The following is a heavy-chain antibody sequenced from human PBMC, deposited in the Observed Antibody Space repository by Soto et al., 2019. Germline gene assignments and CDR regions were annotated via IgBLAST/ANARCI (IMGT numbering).Heavy chain of an antibody. J-gene: IGHJ6*03. D-gene: IGHD4-17*01. CDR2: IYPGDSDT. CDR3: ARRSTVTTDVDYYYMDV. CDR1: GYSFTSYW. V-gene: IGHV5-51*01. Sequence: PGESLKISCKGSGYSFTSYWIGWVRQMPGKGLEWMGIIYPGDSDTRYSPSFQGQVTISADKSISTAYLRWSSLKASDTAMYYCARRSTVTTDVDYYYMDVWGKGTTVTVSS.